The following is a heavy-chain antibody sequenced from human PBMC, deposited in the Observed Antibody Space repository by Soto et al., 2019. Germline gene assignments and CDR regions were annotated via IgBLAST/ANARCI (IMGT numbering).Heavy chain of an antibody. CDR1: GYIFTNYW. CDR3: ARPFDTTGWYDS. D-gene: IGHD1-1*01. V-gene: IGHV5-51*01. CDR2: IYPGDSDT. Sequence: GESLKISCKGSGYIFTNYWLGWVRQMPGKGLEWMGIIYPGDSDTRYSPSFQGQVTISADKSINTAYLQWSSLTASDTAMYYCARPFDTTGWYDSWGKGTPVTVSS. J-gene: IGHJ5*01.